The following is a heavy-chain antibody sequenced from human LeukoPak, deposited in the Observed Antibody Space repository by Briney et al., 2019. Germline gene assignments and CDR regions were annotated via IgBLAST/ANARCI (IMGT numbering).Heavy chain of an antibody. V-gene: IGHV4-34*01. CDR2: INYSGRT. Sequence: PSETLSLTCAVFDGPFSDYYWSWVRQPPGKGLEWIGEINYSGRTNYYPSLTSRATLSIDTSKNQFSLKLSSVTAADTAVYYCARVYYSSSYDYWYFDLWGRGTLVTVSS. J-gene: IGHJ2*01. D-gene: IGHD6-13*01. CDR1: DGPFSDYY. CDR3: ARVYYSSSYDYWYFDL.